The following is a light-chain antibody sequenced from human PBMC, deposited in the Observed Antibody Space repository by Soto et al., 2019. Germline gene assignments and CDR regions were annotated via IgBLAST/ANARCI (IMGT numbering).Light chain of an antibody. J-gene: IGLJ3*02. CDR2: EVS. V-gene: IGLV2-14*01. CDR3: SSYVGNNNLV. CDR1: SSDVGGYNY. Sequence: QSALTQPASVSGSPGQSITISCTGTSSDVGGYNYVSWYQQYPGKAPKLMIYEVSNRPSGVSNRFSGSKSGKTASLTVSGLQADDEADYYCSSYVGNNNLVFGGGTKLTVL.